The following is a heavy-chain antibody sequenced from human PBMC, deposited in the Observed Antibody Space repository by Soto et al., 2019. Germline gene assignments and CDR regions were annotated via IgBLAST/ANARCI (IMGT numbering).Heavy chain of an antibody. CDR1: GGSVSSGNYY. D-gene: IGHD3-22*01. Sequence: SETLSLTCTVSGGSVSSGNYYWSWIRPPPGEGLEWIGYFYYTGSINYNPSLKSRVTISIDASKNQFSLRLSSVTAADTAVYYCARSMFYSDGSNYSPFDYWGQGTLVTVSS. J-gene: IGHJ4*02. CDR3: ARSMFYSDGSNYSPFDY. CDR2: FYYTGSI. V-gene: IGHV4-61*01.